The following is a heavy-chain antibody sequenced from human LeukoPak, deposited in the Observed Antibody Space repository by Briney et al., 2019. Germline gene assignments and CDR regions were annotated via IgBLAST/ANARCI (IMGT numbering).Heavy chain of an antibody. J-gene: IGHJ4*02. Sequence: QPGRSLRLSCAASGFTFSSYGMHWVRQAPGKGLEWVAVISYGGSNKYYADSVKGRFTISRDNSKNTLYLQINSLRAEDTAVYYCAKGDFDYWGQGTLVTVSS. V-gene: IGHV3-30*18. CDR2: ISYGGSNK. CDR1: GFTFSSYG. CDR3: AKGDFDY. D-gene: IGHD3-16*01.